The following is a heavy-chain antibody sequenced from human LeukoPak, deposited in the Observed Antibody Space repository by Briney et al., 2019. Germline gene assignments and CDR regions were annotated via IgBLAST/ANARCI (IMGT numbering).Heavy chain of an antibody. D-gene: IGHD1-1*01. V-gene: IGHV3-21*01. CDR3: ARGKGHNWNDGVFDY. CDR2: ISSSSSYI. J-gene: IGHJ4*02. Sequence: GGSLRLSCAASGFTFSSYSMNWVRQAPGKGLEWVSSISSSSSYIYYADSVKGRFTISRDNAKNSLYLQMNSLRAEDTAVYYCARGKGHNWNDGVFDYWGQGTLVTVSS. CDR1: GFTFSSYS.